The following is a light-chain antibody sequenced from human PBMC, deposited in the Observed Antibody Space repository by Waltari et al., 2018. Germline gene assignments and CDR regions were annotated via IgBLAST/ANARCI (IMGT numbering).Light chain of an antibody. V-gene: IGKV3-15*01. CDR1: QGVSRN. J-gene: IGKJ2*01. CDR3: PQYNSSPPYT. Sequence: EIVMPQSPATLSVSPGARATLSCRASQGVSRNLAWYQQIPGQAPRLLLYGASSRANGTPLSFSGSGAGTDVTLTSSSLQSEYFAVYYGPQYNSSPPYTFDQGTKLPIK. CDR2: GAS.